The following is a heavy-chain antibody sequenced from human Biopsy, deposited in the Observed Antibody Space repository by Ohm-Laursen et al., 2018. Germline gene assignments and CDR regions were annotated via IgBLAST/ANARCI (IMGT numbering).Heavy chain of an antibody. J-gene: IGHJ4*02. D-gene: IGHD2-8*01. V-gene: IGHV1-2*02. CDR1: SYTFTDYN. CDR3: ARDPLNGHKHFDY. CDR2: INCKTGAT. Sequence: SVKVSCKTSSYTFTDYNIHWMRQAPGQGLEWLGYINCKTGATNYAQKFQGTVTMTRDTSISTAYLALGSLRSADTAIYYCARDPLNGHKHFDYWGQGSLVIVSS.